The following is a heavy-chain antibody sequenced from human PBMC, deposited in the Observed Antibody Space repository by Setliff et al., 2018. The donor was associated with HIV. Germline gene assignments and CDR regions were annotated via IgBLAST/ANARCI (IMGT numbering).Heavy chain of an antibody. CDR1: GFTFSSYS. Sequence: GSLRLSCAASGFTFSSYSMNWVRQAPGKGLEWVSSISSSSTSIYYADSVKGRFTISRDNAKNSLYLQMSSLRAEDTAVYYCTRDYPFDWNSVMDVWGKGTTVTVSS. D-gene: IGHD1-7*01. J-gene: IGHJ6*03. CDR3: TRDYPFDWNSVMDV. V-gene: IGHV3-21*01. CDR2: ISSSSTSI.